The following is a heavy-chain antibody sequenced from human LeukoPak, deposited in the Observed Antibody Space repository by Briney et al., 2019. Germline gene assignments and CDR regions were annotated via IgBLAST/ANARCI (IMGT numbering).Heavy chain of an antibody. CDR2: IIPIFGTA. CDR1: GGTFSSYA. Sequence: ASVKVSCRASGGTFSSYAISWVRQAPGQGLEWMGGIIPIFGTANYAQKFQGRVTITTDESTSTAYMELSSLRSEDTAVYYCARAQSIAAAGLFDYWGQGTLVTVSS. J-gene: IGHJ4*02. D-gene: IGHD6-13*01. CDR3: ARAQSIAAAGLFDY. V-gene: IGHV1-69*05.